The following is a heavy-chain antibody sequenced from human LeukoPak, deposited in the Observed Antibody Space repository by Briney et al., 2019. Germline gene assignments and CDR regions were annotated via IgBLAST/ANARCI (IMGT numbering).Heavy chain of an antibody. D-gene: IGHD3-16*02. J-gene: IGHJ4*02. Sequence: ASVTVSCKASGYTFTSYGISWVRQAPAQGLERVGWISAYNGNTNYAQKLQGRVTMTTDTSTSTAYMELRSLRSDDTAVYYCARDGAPYDYVWGSYRYPDYFDYWGQGTLVTVSS. CDR3: ARDGAPYDYVWGSYRYPDYFDY. CDR1: GYTFTSYG. V-gene: IGHV1-18*01. CDR2: ISAYNGNT.